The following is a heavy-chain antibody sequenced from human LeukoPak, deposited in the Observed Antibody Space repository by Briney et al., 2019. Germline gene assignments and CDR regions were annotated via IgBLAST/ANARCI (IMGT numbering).Heavy chain of an antibody. Sequence: SEALSLTCTVSGGAISSYYWSWIRQPPGKGLEWIGYIYYSGNTYYNPSLKSRVTISVDTSKNQFSLKVNSVTAADTAVYYCARTKPLDPFDFWGQGTLVTVSS. CDR2: IYYSGNT. J-gene: IGHJ3*01. CDR3: ARTKPLDPFDF. V-gene: IGHV4-59*01. CDR1: GGAISSYY.